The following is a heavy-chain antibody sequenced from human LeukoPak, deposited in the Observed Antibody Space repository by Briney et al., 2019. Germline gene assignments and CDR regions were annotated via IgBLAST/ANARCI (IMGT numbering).Heavy chain of an antibody. CDR3: ARVALADIVVVPAADY. CDR2: INTNTGNP. Sequence: ASVKVSCKASGYTFTSYAMNWVRQAPGQGLEWMGWINTNTGNPTYAQGFTGRFVFSLDTSVSTAYLQISSLKAEDTAVYYCARVALADIVVVPAADYWGQGTLVTVSS. V-gene: IGHV7-4-1*02. J-gene: IGHJ4*02. CDR1: GYTFTSYA. D-gene: IGHD2-2*01.